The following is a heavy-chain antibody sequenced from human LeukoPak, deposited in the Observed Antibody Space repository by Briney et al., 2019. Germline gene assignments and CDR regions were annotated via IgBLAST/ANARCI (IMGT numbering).Heavy chain of an antibody. D-gene: IGHD3-22*01. CDR1: GFTVSSNY. Sequence: PGGSLRLSCAASGFTVSSNYMSWVRQAPGKGLEWVSVIYSGGSTYYADSVKGRFTISRDNSKNTLYLQMNSLRAEDTAVYYCARGGYDSGGYYVGFDYWGQGTLVTVSS. CDR3: ARGGYDSGGYYVGFDY. CDR2: IYSGGST. V-gene: IGHV3-53*01. J-gene: IGHJ4*02.